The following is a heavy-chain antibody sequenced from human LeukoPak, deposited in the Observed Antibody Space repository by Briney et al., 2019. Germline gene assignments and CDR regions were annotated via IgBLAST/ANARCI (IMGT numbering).Heavy chain of an antibody. CDR3: ARGGPAAGRFDY. D-gene: IGHD6-13*01. CDR1: GFTVSSNY. CDR2: IYSGGST. Sequence: GGSLRLSCAASGFTVSSNYMSWVRQAPGKGLEWVSVIYSGGSTYYSDSVKGRFTISRDNSENTLYLQMNSLRAEDTAVYYCARGGPAAGRFDYWGQGTLVTVSS. V-gene: IGHV3-66*01. J-gene: IGHJ4*02.